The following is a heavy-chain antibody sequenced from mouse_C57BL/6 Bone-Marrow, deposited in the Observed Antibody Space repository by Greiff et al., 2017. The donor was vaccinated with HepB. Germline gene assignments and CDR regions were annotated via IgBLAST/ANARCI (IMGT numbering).Heavy chain of an antibody. CDR2: IWSDGST. J-gene: IGHJ4*01. V-gene: IGHV2-6-1*01. CDR1: GFSLTSYG. CDR3: ARHGVYYYGSSSLLAMDY. Sequence: VQVVESGPGLVAPSQSLSITCTVSGFSLTSYGVHWVRQPPGKGLEWLVVIWSDGSTTYNSALKSRLSISKDNSKSQVFLKMNSLQTDDTAMYYCARHGVYYYGSSSLLAMDYWGQGTSVTVSS. D-gene: IGHD1-1*01.